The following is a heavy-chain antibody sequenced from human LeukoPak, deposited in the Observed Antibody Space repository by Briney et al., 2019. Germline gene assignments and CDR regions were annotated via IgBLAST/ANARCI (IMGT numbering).Heavy chain of an antibody. J-gene: IGHJ4*02. Sequence: GGSLRLSCAASGFTFSSYAMSWVRQAPGKGLDWVSTISGGGTYTYYADSVKGRFTISRDNSKNTLYLQMNSLRDEDTAVYYCAKGYSNPSHFVYWGQGALVTVSS. CDR2: ISGGGTYT. CDR3: AKGYSNPSHFVY. D-gene: IGHD4-11*01. V-gene: IGHV3-23*01. CDR1: GFTFSSYA.